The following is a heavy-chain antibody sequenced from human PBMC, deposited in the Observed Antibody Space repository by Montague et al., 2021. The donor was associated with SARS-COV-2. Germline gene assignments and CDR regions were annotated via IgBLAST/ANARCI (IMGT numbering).Heavy chain of an antibody. Sequence: SLRLSCAASGFTFNTYSMHWVRRAPGKGLEWVSSISSSGTYIYYADSVRGRFTFSRDNAHNSLSLQLNSLRPEDTALYYCARDGVQFGDWPYYFAFWGQGTLVSASS. CDR2: ISSSGTYI. J-gene: IGHJ4*02. CDR3: ARDGVQFGDWPYYFAF. D-gene: IGHD2-21*02. CDR1: GFTFNTYS. V-gene: IGHV3-21*01.